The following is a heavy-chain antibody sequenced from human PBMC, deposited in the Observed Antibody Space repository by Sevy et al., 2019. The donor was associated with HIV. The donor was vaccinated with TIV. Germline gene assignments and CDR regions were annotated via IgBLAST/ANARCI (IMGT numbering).Heavy chain of an antibody. Sequence: GGSLRLSCAASGFTFSDYYMSWIRQAPGKGLEWVSYISSSGSTIYYADSVKGRFTISRDNAKNSLYLQMNSLRSEDTAVDYGARGRYYDFWSGYYTHDAFDIWGQGTMVTVSS. V-gene: IGHV3-11*01. CDR3: ARGRYYDFWSGYYTHDAFDI. J-gene: IGHJ3*02. CDR1: GFTFSDYY. D-gene: IGHD3-3*01. CDR2: ISSSGSTI.